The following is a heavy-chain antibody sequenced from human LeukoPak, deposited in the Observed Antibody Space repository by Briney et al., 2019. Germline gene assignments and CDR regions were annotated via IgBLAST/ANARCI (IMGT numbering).Heavy chain of an antibody. CDR3: AKDREWELLSGEFDY. V-gene: IGHV3-23*01. Sequence: PGGSLRLSCAASGFTFSSYAMSWVRQAPGKGLEWVSAISGSGGSTYYADSVKGRFTISSDNSKNTLYLQMNSLRAEDTAVYYCAKDREWELLSGEFDYWGQGTLVTVSS. CDR1: GFTFSSYA. D-gene: IGHD1-26*01. CDR2: ISGSGGST. J-gene: IGHJ4*02.